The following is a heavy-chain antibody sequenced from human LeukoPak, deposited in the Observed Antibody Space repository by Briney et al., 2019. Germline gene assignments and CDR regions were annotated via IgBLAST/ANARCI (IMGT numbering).Heavy chain of an antibody. CDR3: AKGDGSPATPFDY. V-gene: IGHV3-30*18. J-gene: IGHJ4*02. D-gene: IGHD1-26*01. CDR2: ISYDGSNK. CDR1: GFTFSSYG. Sequence: PGRSLRLSCAASGFTFSSYGMHWVRQAPGKGLEWVAVISYDGSNKYYADSVKGRFTISRDNSKNTLYLQMNSLRAEDTAVYYCAKGDGSPATPFDYWGQGTLVTVSS.